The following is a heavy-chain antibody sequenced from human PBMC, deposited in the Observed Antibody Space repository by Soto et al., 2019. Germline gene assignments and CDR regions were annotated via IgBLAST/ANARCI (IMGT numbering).Heavy chain of an antibody. Sequence: QLQLQESGPGLVKPSETLSLTCTVSGGSISSSSYYWGWIRQPPGKGLEWIGSIYYSGSTYYNPSLKGRVPISVDTSKNQFSLKLSSVTAADPAVYYCARLGWGQQLALWFDPWGQGTLVTVSS. CDR3: ARLGWGQQLALWFDP. V-gene: IGHV4-39*01. CDR1: GGSISSSSYY. D-gene: IGHD6-13*01. J-gene: IGHJ5*02. CDR2: IYYSGST.